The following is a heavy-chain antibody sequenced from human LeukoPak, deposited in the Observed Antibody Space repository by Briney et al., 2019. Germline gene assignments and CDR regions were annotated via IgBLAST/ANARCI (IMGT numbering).Heavy chain of an antibody. D-gene: IGHD3-22*01. Sequence: GGSLRLSCAASGFTFSNAWMSWVRQAPGKGLEWVGRIKSKTDGGTTDYAAPVKGRFTISRDDSKNTLYLQMNSLKPEDTAVYYCTTELIPYYYDSSGYYSIDYWGQGTLVTVSS. V-gene: IGHV3-15*01. J-gene: IGHJ4*02. CDR3: TTELIPYYYDSSGYYSIDY. CDR2: IKSKTDGGTT. CDR1: GFTFSNAW.